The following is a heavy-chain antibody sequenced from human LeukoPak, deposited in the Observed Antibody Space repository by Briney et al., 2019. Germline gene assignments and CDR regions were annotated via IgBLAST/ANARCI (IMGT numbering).Heavy chain of an antibody. CDR3: AKEYYDILTGYYENLDY. J-gene: IGHJ4*02. CDR1: GFTFSSYG. D-gene: IGHD3-9*01. V-gene: IGHV3-30*02. CDR2: IRYDGSNK. Sequence: PGGSLRLSCAASGFTFSSYGMHWVRQAPGKGLEWVAFIRYDGSNKYYADSVKGRFTISRDNSKNTLYLQMNSLRAEDTAVYYCAKEYYDILTGYYENLDYWGQGTLVTVSP.